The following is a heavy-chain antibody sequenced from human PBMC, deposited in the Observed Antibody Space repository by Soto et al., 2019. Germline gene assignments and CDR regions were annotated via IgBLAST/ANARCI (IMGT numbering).Heavy chain of an antibody. CDR1: GFTFSSYG. D-gene: IGHD3-3*02. Sequence: ESGGGVVQPGRSLRLSCAASGFTFSSYGMHWVRQAPGKGLEWVAVIWYDGSNKYYADSVKGRFTISRDNSKNTLYLQMNSLRAEDTAVYYCVREAGVLAYYFDYWGQGTLVTVSS. CDR3: VREAGVLAYYFDY. J-gene: IGHJ4*02. CDR2: IWYDGSNK. V-gene: IGHV3-33*01.